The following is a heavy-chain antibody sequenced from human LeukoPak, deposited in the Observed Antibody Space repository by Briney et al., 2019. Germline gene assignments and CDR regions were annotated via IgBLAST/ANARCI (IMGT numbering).Heavy chain of an antibody. V-gene: IGHV4-34*01. D-gene: IGHD3-10*01. CDR3: ARIPWDSGNDY. Sequence: SETLDLTCAVYDGSFSGYYWSWIPQPQGKGLEGIGENNNSGSTNYNPSLKSRVTISVDTSKNQFSLRLSSVTAADTAVYYCARIPWDSGNDYWGQGTLVTVSS. CDR1: DGSFSGYY. CDR2: NNNSGST. J-gene: IGHJ4*02.